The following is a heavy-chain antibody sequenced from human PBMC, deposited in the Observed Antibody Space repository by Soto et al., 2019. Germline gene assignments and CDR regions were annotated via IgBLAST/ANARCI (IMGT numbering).Heavy chain of an antibody. CDR1: GGSFSGYY. J-gene: IGHJ1*01. CDR3: ARHYSNTWSLFQH. CDR2: INHSGST. Sequence: PSETLSLTCAVYGGSFSGYYWSWIRQPPGKGLEWIGEINHSGSTNYNPSLKSRVTISVDRSKNQFSLKLSSVTAADTAVYYCARHYSNTWSLFQHWGQGTLVTVSS. D-gene: IGHD6-13*01. V-gene: IGHV4-34*01.